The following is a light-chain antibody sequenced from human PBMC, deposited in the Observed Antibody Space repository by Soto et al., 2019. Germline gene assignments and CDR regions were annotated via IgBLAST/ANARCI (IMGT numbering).Light chain of an antibody. Sequence: DIQMTQSPSSLSASVGDRVTITCRASQSISIFLNWYQQKPGKAPKLLIYAASSLQSGVPSRFSGSGYGTDVTLTISSLQHEGFATYYCHQTDSIPGTFGQGTKVEIK. V-gene: IGKV1-39*01. CDR3: HQTDSIPGT. CDR1: QSISIF. J-gene: IGKJ1*01. CDR2: AAS.